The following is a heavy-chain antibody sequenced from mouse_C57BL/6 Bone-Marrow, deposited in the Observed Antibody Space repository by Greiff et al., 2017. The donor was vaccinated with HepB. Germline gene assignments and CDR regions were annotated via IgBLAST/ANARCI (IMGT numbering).Heavy chain of an antibody. CDR2: IDPSDSYT. CDR3: ASREDYYGSSWYFDV. Sequence: QVQLQQPGAELVKPGASVKLSCKASGYTFTSYWMQWVKQRPGQGLEWIGEIDPSDSYTNYNQKFKGKATLTVDTSSSTAYMQLSSLTSEDSAVYYCASREDYYGSSWYFDVWGTGTTVTVSS. CDR1: GYTFTSYW. V-gene: IGHV1-50*01. D-gene: IGHD1-1*01. J-gene: IGHJ1*03.